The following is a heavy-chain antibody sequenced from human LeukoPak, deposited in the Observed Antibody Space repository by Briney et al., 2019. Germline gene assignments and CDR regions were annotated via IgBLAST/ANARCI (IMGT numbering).Heavy chain of an antibody. CDR2: ISYDGSNK. CDR3: AKDMALVAVTDNGMDV. V-gene: IGHV3-30*18. D-gene: IGHD2-21*02. J-gene: IGHJ6*02. CDR1: GFTFSSYG. Sequence: PGGSLRLSCAASGFTFSSYGMHWVRQAPGKGLEWVAVISYDGSNKYYADSVKGRFTISRDNSKNTLYLQMNSLRAEDTALYYCAKDMALVAVTDNGMDVWGQGTTVTVSS.